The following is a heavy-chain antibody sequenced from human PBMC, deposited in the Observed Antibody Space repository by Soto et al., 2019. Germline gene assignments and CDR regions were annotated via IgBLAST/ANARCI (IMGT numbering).Heavy chain of an antibody. D-gene: IGHD2-15*01. J-gene: IGHJ4*02. CDR2: IYYSGST. Sequence: ASETLSLTCTVSGGSISTCGWSWIRQPPRKGLEWIGYIYYSGSTNYNPSLKSRVTISVDTSKNQFSLKLTSVTAADTAVYYCARSRGSTRSFDYWGQGTLVTVSS. CDR3: ARSRGSTRSFDY. V-gene: IGHV4-59*01. CDR1: GGSISTCG.